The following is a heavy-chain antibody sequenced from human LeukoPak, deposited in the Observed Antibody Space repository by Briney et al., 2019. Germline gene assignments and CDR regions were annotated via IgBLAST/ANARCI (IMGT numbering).Heavy chain of an antibody. CDR2: IYYTGKT. D-gene: IGHD4-17*01. J-gene: IGHJ4*02. CDR3: ARVTGRGDYEIDY. CDR1: GDSVSNGNYY. Sequence: SETLSLTCTVSGDSVSNGNYYWSWLRQPPGKALEWIGYIYYTGKTYYNPSLEGRVTILVDTSRNHFSVKLSSVTAADTAVYYCARVTGRGDYEIDYWGQGTLVTVSS. V-gene: IGHV4-61*03.